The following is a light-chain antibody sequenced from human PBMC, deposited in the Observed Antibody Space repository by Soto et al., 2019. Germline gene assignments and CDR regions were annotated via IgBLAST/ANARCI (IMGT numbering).Light chain of an antibody. CDR1: QSVSRY. CDR2: DKS. Sequence: EILLTQSPATLSLSPGGRATLSRRASQSVSRYLAWYQQKPGQAPSLLIYDKSYRATGIPARFSGSGSGTDFTLTISSLEPEDFAVYYCQQRSNWITVGQGTRLEIK. V-gene: IGKV3-11*01. J-gene: IGKJ5*01. CDR3: QQRSNWIT.